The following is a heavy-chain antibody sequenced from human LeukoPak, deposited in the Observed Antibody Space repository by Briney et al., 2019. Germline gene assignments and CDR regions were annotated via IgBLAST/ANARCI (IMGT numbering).Heavy chain of an antibody. D-gene: IGHD5-18*01. V-gene: IGHV3-74*01. CDR1: GFTFSGYW. J-gene: IGHJ3*02. CDR3: VRDGYSYGFMLAFDI. Sequence: GGSLRLSCAASGFTFSGYWMHWVRQAPGKGLVWVSRINSDGSSTSYADSVKGRFTISRDSAKNTLYLQMNSLRAEDTTVYYCVRDGYSYGFMLAFDIWGLGTRVTVSS. CDR2: INSDGSST.